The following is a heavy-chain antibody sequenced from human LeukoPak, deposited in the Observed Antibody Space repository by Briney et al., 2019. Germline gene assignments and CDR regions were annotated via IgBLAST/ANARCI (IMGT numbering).Heavy chain of an antibody. CDR3: ARQYCSSTSCWFDP. D-gene: IGHD2-2*01. Sequence: SETLSLTCAVYGGSFSGYYWSWIRQPPGKGLEWIGEINHSGSTNYNPFLKSRVTISVDTSKNQFSLKLSSVTAADTAVYYCARQYCSSTSCWFDPWGQGTLVTVSS. V-gene: IGHV4-34*01. J-gene: IGHJ5*02. CDR2: INHSGST. CDR1: GGSFSGYY.